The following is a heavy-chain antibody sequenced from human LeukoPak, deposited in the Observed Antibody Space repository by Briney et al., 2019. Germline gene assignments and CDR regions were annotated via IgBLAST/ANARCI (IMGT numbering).Heavy chain of an antibody. CDR1: GGSISSYY. CDR3: ARDLELRSRGYEHLHYFDY. V-gene: IGHV4-59*01. CDR2: IYYSGST. J-gene: IGHJ4*02. D-gene: IGHD5-12*01. Sequence: PSETLSLTCTVSGGSISSYYWSWIRQPPGKGLEWIGYIYYSGSTNYNPSLKSRVTISVDTSKNQFSLKLSSVTAADTAVYYCARDLELRSRGYEHLHYFDYWGQGTLVTVSS.